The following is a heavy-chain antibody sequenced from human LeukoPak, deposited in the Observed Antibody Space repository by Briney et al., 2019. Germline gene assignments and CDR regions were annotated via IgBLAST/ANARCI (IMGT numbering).Heavy chain of an antibody. J-gene: IGHJ4*02. D-gene: IGHD3-22*01. V-gene: IGHV3-23*01. Sequence: GGSLRLSCAASGFTFSSYAMSWVRQAPGKGLEWVSAISGSGGSTYYADSVKGRFTISRDNSKNTLYLQMNSLRAEDTAVYYCAKDSAMIVVVTTDCWGQGTLVTVSS. CDR3: AKDSAMIVVVTTDC. CDR1: GFTFSSYA. CDR2: ISGSGGST.